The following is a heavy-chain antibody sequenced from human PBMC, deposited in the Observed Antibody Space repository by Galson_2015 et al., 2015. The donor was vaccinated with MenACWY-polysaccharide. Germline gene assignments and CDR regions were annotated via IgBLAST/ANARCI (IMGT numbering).Heavy chain of an antibody. Sequence: CAISGDSVSSNTAAWNWIRQSPSRGLEWLGRTYYRSNWSSDYALSVRGRITINADTSKNQFSLQLNSVTPEDTAVYYCVRGGAAASLLFDHWGQGSLVIVSS. CDR2: TYYRSNWSS. CDR3: VRGGAAASLLFDH. D-gene: IGHD2-15*01. CDR1: GDSVSSNTAA. J-gene: IGHJ5*02. V-gene: IGHV6-1*01.